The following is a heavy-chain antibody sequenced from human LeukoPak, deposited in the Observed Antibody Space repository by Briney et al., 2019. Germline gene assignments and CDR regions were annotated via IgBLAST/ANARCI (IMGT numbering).Heavy chain of an antibody. CDR3: ARKGAGGVPFDY. D-gene: IGHD3-16*01. Sequence: ASVKVSCKASGGTFSSYAISWVRQAPGQGLEWMGGIIPIFGTANYAQKFQGRVTITADESTSTAYMELSSLRSEDTAVYYCARKGAGGVPFDYWGQGTLVTVSS. V-gene: IGHV1-69*13. CDR1: GGTFSSYA. CDR2: IIPIFGTA. J-gene: IGHJ4*02.